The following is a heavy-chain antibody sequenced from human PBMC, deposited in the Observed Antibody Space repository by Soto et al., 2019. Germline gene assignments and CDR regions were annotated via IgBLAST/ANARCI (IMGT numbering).Heavy chain of an antibody. D-gene: IGHD6-25*01. CDR3: ARFGRRLSAPVFDY. Sequence: SETLSLTCGVSGGSISSYYWSWIRQPPGKGLEWIGYIHSAGSTDYNPSLKSRVTISVDTSMNQFSLKLNSVTAADTAVYYCARFGRRLSAPVFDYWGQGFLVTVSS. CDR1: GGSISSYY. V-gene: IGHV4-59*01. J-gene: IGHJ4*02. CDR2: IHSAGST.